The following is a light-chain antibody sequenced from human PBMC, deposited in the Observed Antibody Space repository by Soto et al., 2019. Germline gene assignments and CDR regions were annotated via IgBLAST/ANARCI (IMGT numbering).Light chain of an antibody. CDR1: QSITNNY. CDR3: QHYGSSPRT. Sequence: EIVLTQSPGTLSFSPGERATLSCRASQSITNNYLAWYQQKAGQVPRLLLYGASTRPTGIPDRFSGSGSGTEGNLTIIRLEPDDFAVYYCQHYGSSPRTFGQGTNVELK. CDR2: GAS. V-gene: IGKV3-20*01. J-gene: IGKJ1*01.